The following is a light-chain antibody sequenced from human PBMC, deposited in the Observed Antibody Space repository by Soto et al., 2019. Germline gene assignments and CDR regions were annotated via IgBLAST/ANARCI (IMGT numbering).Light chain of an antibody. Sequence: IQMTQSPSSLSASVGDRVTIACQASQDISVYLNWYQQKPGKAPKLLIFDASNLQTGVPARFSGSGSGTDFTFIISSLQAEDIATYYCQQYDTVPITFGQGTRLEIK. CDR2: DAS. CDR3: QQYDTVPIT. J-gene: IGKJ5*01. CDR1: QDISVY. V-gene: IGKV1-33*01.